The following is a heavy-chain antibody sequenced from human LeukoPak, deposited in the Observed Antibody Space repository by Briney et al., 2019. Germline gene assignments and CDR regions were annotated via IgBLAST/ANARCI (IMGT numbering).Heavy chain of an antibody. J-gene: IGHJ4*02. CDR3: ATETNGRHYDY. D-gene: IGHD1-14*01. CDR2: IGPTGSDR. CDR1: GLTFSTSG. V-gene: IGHV3-21*06. Sequence: PGGSLRLSCTASGLTFSTSGFNWVRQAPGKGLEWVASIGPTGSDRYHADSIKGQFIISRDNANNFLYLQMNSLRAEDTAVYYCATETNGRHYDYWGQGTLLTVSS.